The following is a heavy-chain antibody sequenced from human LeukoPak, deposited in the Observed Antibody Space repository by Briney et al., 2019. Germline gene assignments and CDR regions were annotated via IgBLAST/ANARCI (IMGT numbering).Heavy chain of an antibody. V-gene: IGHV3-64D*06. D-gene: IGHD2-15*01. CDR1: GFTFSSYA. Sequence: PGGSLRLSCSASGFTFSSYAMHWVRQAPGKGLEYVSAISSNGGSTYYADSGKGRFTISRDNSKNTLYLQMSSLRAEDTAVYYCVKDRAGYCSGGSCQDLDYWGQGTLVTVSS. J-gene: IGHJ4*02. CDR3: VKDRAGYCSGGSCQDLDY. CDR2: ISSNGGST.